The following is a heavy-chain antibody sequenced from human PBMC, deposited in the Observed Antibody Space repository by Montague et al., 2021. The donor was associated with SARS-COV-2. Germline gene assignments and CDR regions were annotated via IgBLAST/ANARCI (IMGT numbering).Heavy chain of an antibody. CDR2: IDWDSDK. CDR3: ARVGFGHYDAVDV. J-gene: IGHJ6*02. V-gene: IGHV2-70*13. CDR1: GFSLSTTGMC. D-gene: IGHD1-26*01. Sequence: PALVKPTQTLTLTCSFSGFSLSTTGMCISWIRQPPGKALEWLALIDWDSDKYYSTSLKTRLTISKDTSKDQVVLTMTKMDPVDTAPYYCARVGFGHYDAVDVWGQGTTVTVSS.